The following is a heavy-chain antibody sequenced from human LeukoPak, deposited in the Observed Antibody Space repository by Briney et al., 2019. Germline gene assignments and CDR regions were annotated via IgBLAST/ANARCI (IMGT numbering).Heavy chain of an antibody. CDR1: GGSFSSNKW. D-gene: IGHD1-26*01. V-gene: IGHV4-4*02. CDR2: INHSEST. Sequence: SETLSLTCAVSGGSFSSNKWWSWVRQPPGKGVEWSGEINHSESTNYNPSLKSRVTISIDKSKNQFSLNLSSVTAADTAVYYCAIGSNSAWELLAYWGQGTLATVSS. J-gene: IGHJ4*02. CDR3: AIGSNSAWELLAY.